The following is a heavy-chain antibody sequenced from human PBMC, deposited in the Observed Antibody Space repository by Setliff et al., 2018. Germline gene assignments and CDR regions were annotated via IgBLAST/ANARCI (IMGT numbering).Heavy chain of an antibody. CDR3: ARESRYYYDNLGTLDY. CDR1: GDSISASY. CDR2: IYYSGIT. Sequence: PSETLSLTCTVSGDSISASYWSWIRQSPGRRLEWIGYIYYSGITKYSPSLNGRVTISADTSKNQFSLTLTSVTAADTAVYYCARESRYYYDNLGTLDYWGQGIMVTVSS. V-gene: IGHV4-59*01. D-gene: IGHD3-22*01. J-gene: IGHJ4*02.